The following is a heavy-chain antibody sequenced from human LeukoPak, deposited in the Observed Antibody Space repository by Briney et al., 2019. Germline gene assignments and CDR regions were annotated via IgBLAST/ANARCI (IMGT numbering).Heavy chain of an antibody. CDR3: ARRSGTYAFDI. CDR2: ISYIGST. CDR1: GAAISNYY. J-gene: IGHJ3*02. Sequence: SETLSLTCTVSGAAISNYYWSWIRQPPGKGLEWMGYISYIGSTNYSPSLKSRVAISVDTSKNQISLNLHSVAAADTAVFYCARRSGTYAFDIWGQGAMVTVSS. V-gene: IGHV4-59*08. D-gene: IGHD1-26*01.